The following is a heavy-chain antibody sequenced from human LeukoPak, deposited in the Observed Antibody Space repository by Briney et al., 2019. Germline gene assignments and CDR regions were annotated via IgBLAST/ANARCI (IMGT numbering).Heavy chain of an antibody. CDR2: ISSGSSYI. Sequence: PGGSLRLSCAASGFTFSSYSMNWVRQAPGKGLEWVSSISSGSSYIYYADSVKGRFTISRDNAKNSLYLQMNSLRAEDTAVYYCAKKGPRFRYFDWLLPLDYWGQGTLVTVSS. V-gene: IGHV3-21*01. CDR3: AKKGPRFRYFDWLLPLDY. D-gene: IGHD3-9*01. CDR1: GFTFSSYS. J-gene: IGHJ4*02.